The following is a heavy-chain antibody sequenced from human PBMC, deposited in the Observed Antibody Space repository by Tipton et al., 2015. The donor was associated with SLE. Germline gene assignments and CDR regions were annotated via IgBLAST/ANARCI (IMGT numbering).Heavy chain of an antibody. V-gene: IGHV1-18*01. CDR2: ISAYNGNT. D-gene: IGHD2-15*01. J-gene: IGHJ4*02. CDR1: GYTFTSYG. Sequence: QSGAEVKKPGASVKVSCKGSGYTFTSYGISWVRQAPGQGLEWMGWISAYNGNTNYAQKLQGRVTMTTDTSTSTAYMELRSLRSDDTAVYYCARTEYCSGGSCYFQDFDYWGQGTLVTVSS. CDR3: ARTEYCSGGSCYFQDFDY.